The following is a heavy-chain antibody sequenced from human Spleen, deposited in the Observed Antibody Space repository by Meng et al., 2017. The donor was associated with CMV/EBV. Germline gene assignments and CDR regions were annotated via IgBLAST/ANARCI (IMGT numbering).Heavy chain of an antibody. CDR2: INPSGGST. V-gene: IGHV1-46*01. J-gene: IGHJ2*01. Sequence: QVQLGPSGAWGKKPGASVKVSGKASGYPFTSYYIHWVRQAPGQGLEWMGIINPSGGSTSYEQKFQGRVTMTRDTSTSTVYMELSSLRSEDTAVYYCARGRGDFWSGYSINWYFDLWGRGTLVTVSS. D-gene: IGHD3-3*01. CDR3: ARGRGDFWSGYSINWYFDL. CDR1: GYPFTSYY.